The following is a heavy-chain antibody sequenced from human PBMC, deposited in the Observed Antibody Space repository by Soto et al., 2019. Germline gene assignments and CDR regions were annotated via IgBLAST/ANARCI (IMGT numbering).Heavy chain of an antibody. D-gene: IGHD5-12*01. CDR1: GGSISSYC. CDR2: VYYTGSP. J-gene: IGHJ4*02. CDR3: VRGVGSSPSRL. V-gene: IGHV4-59*01. Sequence: PXETLPITWTFSGGSISSYCLSLVRQAPGKTLEWIGYVYYTGSPNYNPSLKSRAIISVNTSKSQVSLNLTSATAADTAVYYCVRGVGSSPSRLWGPGSPVTVSS.